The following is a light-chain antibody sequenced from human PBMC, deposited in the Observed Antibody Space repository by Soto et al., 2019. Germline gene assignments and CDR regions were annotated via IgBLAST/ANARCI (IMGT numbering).Light chain of an antibody. V-gene: IGLV2-14*01. CDR3: CSYTRSYTWV. Sequence: QSVLTQPASVSGSHRQSITISCTGTSSDVGDGDFVSWYQQRPGNAPKLMIYKVSNRPSGVSNRFSGSKSGNTASLTISGLQAEDEADYYCCSYTRSYTWVFGGGTKLTV. CDR1: SSDVGDGDF. J-gene: IGLJ3*02. CDR2: KVS.